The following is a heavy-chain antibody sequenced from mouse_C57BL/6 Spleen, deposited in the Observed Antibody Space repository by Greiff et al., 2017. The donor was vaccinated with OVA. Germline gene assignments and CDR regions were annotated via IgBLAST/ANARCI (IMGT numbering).Heavy chain of an antibody. CDR1: GYSITSGYY. CDR2: ISYDGSN. V-gene: IGHV3-6*01. D-gene: IGHD4-1*01. CDR3: ASMGRDYYAMDY. Sequence: EVKLVESGPGLVKPSQSLSLTCSVTGYSITSGYYWNWIRQFPGNKLEWMGYISYDGSNNYNPSLKNRISITRDTSKNQFFLKLNSVTTEDTATYYCASMGRDYYAMDYWGQGTSVTVSS. J-gene: IGHJ4*01.